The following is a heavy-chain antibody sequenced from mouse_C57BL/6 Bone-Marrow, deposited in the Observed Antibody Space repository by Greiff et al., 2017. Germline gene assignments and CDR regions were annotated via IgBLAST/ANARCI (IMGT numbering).Heavy chain of an antibody. CDR1: GFNIKDDY. CDR3: TLITTVVADY. Sequence: EVQLQQSGAELVRPGASVKLSCTASGFNIKDDYMHWVKQRPEKGLEWIGWLDPENGDTEYASKFQGKATITADTSSNTAYLQLSSLTSEDTAVYYCTLITTVVADYWGQGTTLTVSS. J-gene: IGHJ2*01. D-gene: IGHD1-1*01. V-gene: IGHV14-4*01. CDR2: LDPENGDT.